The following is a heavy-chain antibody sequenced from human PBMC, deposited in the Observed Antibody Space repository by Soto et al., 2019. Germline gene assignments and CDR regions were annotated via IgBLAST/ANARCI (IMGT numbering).Heavy chain of an antibody. CDR1: GFSLSTSEIC. CDR2: IDWDDDK. V-gene: IGHV2-70*01. D-gene: IGHD4-4*01. Sequence: GSGPTLVNPTQPLTLTCTFPGFSLSTSEICVSWIRQPPGKALEWLALIDWDDDKYYSTSLKTRLTISKDTSKNQVVLTMTNMDPVDTATYYCARMVYSNYDYYGMDVWGQGTTVTVSS. CDR3: ARMVYSNYDYYGMDV. J-gene: IGHJ6*02.